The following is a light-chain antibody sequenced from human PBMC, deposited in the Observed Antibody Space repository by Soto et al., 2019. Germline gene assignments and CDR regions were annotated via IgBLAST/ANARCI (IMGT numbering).Light chain of an antibody. Sequence: SYVLTQPPSVSVAPGQTARITCGGDNIGSKSVHWYQQKPGQAPVLVLYDDSDRPSGIPERFSGSNSGNTATLIISRVEAGDEAGYYCQLWDTDSDSGVFGTGTKVTVL. V-gene: IGLV3-21*02. J-gene: IGLJ1*01. CDR2: DDS. CDR1: NIGSKS. CDR3: QLWDTDSDSGV.